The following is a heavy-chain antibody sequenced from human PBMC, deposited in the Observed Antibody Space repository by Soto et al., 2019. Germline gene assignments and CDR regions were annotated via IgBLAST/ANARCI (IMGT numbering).Heavy chain of an antibody. CDR3: ARSQGSSTSLEIYYYYYYGMGV. CDR1: GGTFSSYA. D-gene: IGHD2-2*01. V-gene: IGHV1-69*01. J-gene: IGHJ6*02. Sequence: QVQLVQSGAEVKKPGSSVKVSCKASGGTFSSYAISWVRQAPGQGLEWMGGIIPISDTPNYAQKFQGRVTITADESTSTAYMALRSLRSEDTAVYYCARSQGSSTSLEIYYYYYYGMGVWGQGTTVTVSS. CDR2: IIPISDTP.